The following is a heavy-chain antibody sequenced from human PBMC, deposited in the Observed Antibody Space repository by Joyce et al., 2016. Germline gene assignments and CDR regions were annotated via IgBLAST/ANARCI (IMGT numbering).Heavy chain of an antibody. Sequence: EVQLVEYGGGLVTPGGSLRLSCAASGIIFSNKELNWVRQAPGKGLEWISSINSDDSRIHYADSVRGRFTISRDNARNSLFLEMNSLRVEDTAMYYCTTPSCTNWGQGSLVTVSS. CDR3: TTPSCTN. V-gene: IGHV3-48*03. CDR2: INSDDSRI. J-gene: IGHJ4*02. CDR1: GIIFSNKE. D-gene: IGHD2-2*01.